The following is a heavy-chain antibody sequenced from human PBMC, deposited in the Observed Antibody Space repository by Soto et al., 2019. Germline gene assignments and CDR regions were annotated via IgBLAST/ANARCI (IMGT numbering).Heavy chain of an antibody. Sequence: QVQLVQSGAELKKPGSSVKVSCKASGGTLLSYTISWVRQAPGQGLEWMGGIIPIFGIANYAQKFQGRVTITAEDYTGVAYMELSRLRSEETGVYYCEGGEGETAMENVCGQGTTVTFSS. CDR2: IIPIFGIA. D-gene: IGHD5-18*01. CDR1: GGTLLSYT. V-gene: IGHV1-69*01. J-gene: IGHJ6*02. CDR3: EGGEGETAMENV.